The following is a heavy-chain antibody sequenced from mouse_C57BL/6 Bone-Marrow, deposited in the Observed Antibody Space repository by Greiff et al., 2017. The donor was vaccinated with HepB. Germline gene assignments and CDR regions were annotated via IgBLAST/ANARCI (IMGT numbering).Heavy chain of an antibody. CDR3: GIYPYCGSRRDWYFDG. D-gene: IGHD1-1*01. V-gene: IGHV1-82*01. CDR1: GYAFSSSW. CDR2: IYPGDGDT. J-gene: IGHJ1*03. Sequence: VKLKQSGPELVKPGASVKISCKASGYAFSSSWMNWVKQRPGKGLEWIGRIYPGDGDTNYNGKFKGKATLTADKSSSTAYMQLSSLTSEDSAVYLCGIYPYCGSRRDWYFDGWGTGTTVTVSS.